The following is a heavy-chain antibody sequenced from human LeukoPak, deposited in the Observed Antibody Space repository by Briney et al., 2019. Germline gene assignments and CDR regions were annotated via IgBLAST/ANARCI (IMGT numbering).Heavy chain of an antibody. V-gene: IGHV4-59*12. D-gene: IGHD3-9*01. Sequence: SETLSLTCTVSGGSISSYYWSWIRQPPGKGLEWIGYIYYSVSTNYNPSLKSRVTISVDTSKNQFSLKLSSVTAADTAVYYCARGDFDWLLFPYWGQGTLVTVSS. CDR1: GGSISSYY. J-gene: IGHJ4*02. CDR3: ARGDFDWLLFPY. CDR2: IYYSVST.